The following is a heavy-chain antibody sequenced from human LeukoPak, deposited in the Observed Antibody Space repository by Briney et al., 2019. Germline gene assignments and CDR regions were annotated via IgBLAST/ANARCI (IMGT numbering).Heavy chain of an antibody. CDR1: GYTFTSYV. J-gene: IGHJ4*02. Sequence: ASVKVSCKASGYTFTSYVISWVRQAPGQGLEWMGWISAYNGNTNYAQKLQGRVTMTTDTSTSTAYMELRSLRSDDTAVYYCAIELAGRYYDFWSGYSPFDYWGQGTLVTVSS. CDR2: ISAYNGNT. CDR3: AIELAGRYYDFWSGYSPFDY. V-gene: IGHV1-18*01. D-gene: IGHD3-3*01.